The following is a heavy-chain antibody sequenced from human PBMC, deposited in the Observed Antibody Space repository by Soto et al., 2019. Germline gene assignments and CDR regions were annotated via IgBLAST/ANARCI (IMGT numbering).Heavy chain of an antibody. CDR1: GYTFNTYG. Sequence: ASVKVSCTTSGYTFNTYGINWVRQAPGQGLELMGWISAYDGKTTYAEKFQGRVTLTTDTSTSTAYMELRSLRSDDTAIYYCARDPHEFWTSYWFDPWGQATPVTVSS. D-gene: IGHD3-3*01. V-gene: IGHV1-18*01. J-gene: IGHJ5*02. CDR2: ISAYDGKT. CDR3: ARDPHEFWTSYWFDP.